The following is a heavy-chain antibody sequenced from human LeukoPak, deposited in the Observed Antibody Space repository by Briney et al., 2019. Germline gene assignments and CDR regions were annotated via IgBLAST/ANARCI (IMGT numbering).Heavy chain of an antibody. J-gene: IGHJ2*01. CDR3: ARDFDDILTGYYPYWYFDL. D-gene: IGHD3-9*01. CDR2: ISSSSSYI. Sequence: GGSLRLSCAASGFTFSSYSMNWVRQAPGKGLEWVSSISSSSSYIYYADSVKGRFTISRDNAKNSLYLQMNSLRAEDAAVYYCARDFDDILTGYYPYWYFDLWGRGTLVTVSS. V-gene: IGHV3-21*01. CDR1: GFTFSSYS.